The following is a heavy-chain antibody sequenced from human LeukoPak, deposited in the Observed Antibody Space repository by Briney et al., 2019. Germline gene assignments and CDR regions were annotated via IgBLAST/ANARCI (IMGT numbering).Heavy chain of an antibody. Sequence: PGGSLRLSCAASGFTFSSYAMSWVRQAPGKGLEWVSAISGSGGSTYYADSVKGRFTISRDNAKNSLYLQMNSLRAEDTAVYYCARAERELLEEYFQHWGQGTLVTVSS. V-gene: IGHV3-23*01. CDR2: ISGSGGST. J-gene: IGHJ1*01. CDR1: GFTFSSYA. CDR3: ARAERELLEEYFQH. D-gene: IGHD1-26*01.